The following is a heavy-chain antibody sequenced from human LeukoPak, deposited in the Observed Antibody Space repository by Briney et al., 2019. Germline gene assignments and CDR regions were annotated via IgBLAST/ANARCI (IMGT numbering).Heavy chain of an antibody. D-gene: IGHD1-26*01. Sequence: GGSLRLSCAASGFTFSARYMDWVRQAPGKGLEWVGRTSSKGNGYTTYYAASVKGRFTISRDDSKNSLYLQMNSLNTEDTAVYYCAKDSGSGGYFDYWGQGTLVTVSS. CDR2: TSSKGNGYTT. CDR1: GFTFSARY. V-gene: IGHV3-72*01. J-gene: IGHJ4*02. CDR3: AKDSGSGGYFDY.